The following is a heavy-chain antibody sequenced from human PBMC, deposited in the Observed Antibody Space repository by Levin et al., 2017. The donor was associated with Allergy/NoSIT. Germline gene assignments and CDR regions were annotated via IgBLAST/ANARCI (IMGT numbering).Heavy chain of an antibody. CDR3: TKDDLFARGATYRYSGFDS. Sequence: GASVKVSCAASGFTFSSYALSWVRQAPGKGLEWVSGIVDSGASTYYADSVKGRFTISRDNSKNTLSLQMNSLRAEDTAIYYCTKDDLFARGATYRYSGFDSWGQGTLVTVSS. CDR1: GFTFSSYA. V-gene: IGHV3-23*01. D-gene: IGHD3-10*01. CDR2: IVDSGAST. J-gene: IGHJ4*02.